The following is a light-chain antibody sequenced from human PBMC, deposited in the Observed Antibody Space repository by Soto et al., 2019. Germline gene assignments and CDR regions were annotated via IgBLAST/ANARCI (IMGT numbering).Light chain of an antibody. CDR1: QGIGYY. J-gene: IGKJ3*01. CDR2: AAS. V-gene: IGKV1-27*01. CDR3: QKYNSGPLT. Sequence: DIQMTQSPSSLSASVGDRVTITCRASQGIGYYLAWYQQKPGTVPKLLIYAASTPHSGVPSRFSGSTSGADFTLTISSLQAEDVATYYCQKYNSGPLTFGPGTKVDIK.